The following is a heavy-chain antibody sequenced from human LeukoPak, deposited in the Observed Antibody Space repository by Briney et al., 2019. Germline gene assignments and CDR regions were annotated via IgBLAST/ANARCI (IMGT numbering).Heavy chain of an antibody. Sequence: SETLSLTCTVSGGSISSYYWSWIRQPPGKGLEWIGYIYYSGSTNYNPSLKSRVTISVDTSKNQFSLKLSSVTAADTAVYYCARVTLYCSSTSCYAPAFDYWGQGTLVTVSS. D-gene: IGHD2-2*01. CDR2: IYYSGST. CDR3: ARVTLYCSSTSCYAPAFDY. V-gene: IGHV4-59*08. CDR1: GGSISSYY. J-gene: IGHJ4*02.